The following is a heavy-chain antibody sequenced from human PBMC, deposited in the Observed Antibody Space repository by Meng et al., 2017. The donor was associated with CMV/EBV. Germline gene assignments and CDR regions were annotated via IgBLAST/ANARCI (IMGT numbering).Heavy chain of an antibody. D-gene: IGHD2-2*01. Sequence: GESLKISCAASGFTFSSYAMSWVRQAPGKGLEWVSAISGSGGSTYYADSVKGRFTISRDNSKNTLYLQMNSLRAEDTAVYYCAKDPSRWGGDIVVVPAAIRFDYWGQGTLVTVSS. CDR3: AKDPSRWGGDIVVVPAAIRFDY. J-gene: IGHJ4*02. CDR1: GFTFSSYA. CDR2: ISGSGGST. V-gene: IGHV3-23*01.